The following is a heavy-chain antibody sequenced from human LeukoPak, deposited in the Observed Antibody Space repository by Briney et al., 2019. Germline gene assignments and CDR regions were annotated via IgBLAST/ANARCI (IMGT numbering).Heavy chain of an antibody. D-gene: IGHD5-18*01. CDR3: AREDSYGYGGVWFDP. Sequence: PSETLSLTCTVSGGSISSYYWSWIRQPPGKGLEWIGYIYYSGSTNHNPSLKSRVTISVDTSKNQFSLKLSSVTAADTAVYYCAREDSYGYGGVWFDPWGQGTLVTVSS. CDR2: IYYSGST. CDR1: GGSISSYY. J-gene: IGHJ5*02. V-gene: IGHV4-59*01.